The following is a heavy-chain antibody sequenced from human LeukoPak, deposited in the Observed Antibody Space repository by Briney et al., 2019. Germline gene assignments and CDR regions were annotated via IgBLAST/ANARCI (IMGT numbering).Heavy chain of an antibody. CDR3: ARVGYSSGWYFDY. Sequence: GGSLRLSCAASGFTFSTYSMNWVRQAPGKGLEWVSSISSTSSYIYYADSVKGRITISRDNAQKSLYLQMNSLRAEDTAVYYCARVGYSSGWYFDYWGQGTLVTVSS. J-gene: IGHJ4*02. V-gene: IGHV3-21*01. CDR1: GFTFSTYS. D-gene: IGHD6-19*01. CDR2: ISSTSSYI.